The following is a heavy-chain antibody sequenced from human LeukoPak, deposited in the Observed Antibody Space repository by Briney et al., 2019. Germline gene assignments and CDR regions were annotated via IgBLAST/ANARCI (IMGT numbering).Heavy chain of an antibody. J-gene: IGHJ4*02. Sequence: GGSLRLSCAASGFTFSSYWMHWVRQAPGKGLVRVSRINSDGSSTSYADSVKGRFTISRDNAKNTLYLQMNSLRAEDTAVYYCARRGPGGLDYWGQGTLVTVSS. D-gene: IGHD1-26*01. CDR3: ARRGPGGLDY. CDR2: INSDGSST. V-gene: IGHV3-74*01. CDR1: GFTFSSYW.